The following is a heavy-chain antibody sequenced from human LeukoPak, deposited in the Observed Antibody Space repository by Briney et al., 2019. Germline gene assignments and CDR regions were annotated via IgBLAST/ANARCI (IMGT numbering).Heavy chain of an antibody. D-gene: IGHD4-11*01. CDR2: IIPIFGTA. J-gene: IGHJ6*02. Sequence: SVKVSCKASGGTFSSYAIGWVRQAPGQGLEWMGGIIPIFGTANYAQKFQGRVTITADESTSTAYMELSSLRSEGTAVYYCARDGPVTHSRGMDVWGQGTTVTVSS. V-gene: IGHV1-69*13. CDR1: GGTFSSYA. CDR3: ARDGPVTHSRGMDV.